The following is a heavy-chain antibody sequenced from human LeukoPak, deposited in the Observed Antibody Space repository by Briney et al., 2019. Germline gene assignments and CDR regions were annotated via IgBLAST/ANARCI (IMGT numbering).Heavy chain of an antibody. J-gene: IGHJ4*02. CDR2: IYYSGST. V-gene: IGHV4-59*08. D-gene: IGHD3-22*01. CDR3: ARQGGYYDSSIDY. CDR1: GGSISSYY. Sequence: SETLSLTCAVSGGSISSYYWSWIRQPPGKGLEWIGYIYYSGSTNYNPSLKSRVTISVDTSKNQFSLKLSSVTAADTAVYYCARQGGYYDSSIDYWGQGTLVTVSS.